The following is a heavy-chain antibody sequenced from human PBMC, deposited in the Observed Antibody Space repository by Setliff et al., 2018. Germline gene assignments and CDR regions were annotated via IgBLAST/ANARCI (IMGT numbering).Heavy chain of an antibody. Sequence: SETLSLTCTVSGGSISSGDYYWSWIRQPPGKGLEWIGYIYSSGSTYYNPSLKSRVSISVDTSKNQFSLKLSSVTAADTAVYYCARHVGGAGGLDYWGQGTLVTVSS. CDR3: ARHVGGAGGLDY. CDR2: IYSSGST. J-gene: IGHJ4*02. CDR1: GGSISSGDYY. D-gene: IGHD1-26*01. V-gene: IGHV4-30-4*08.